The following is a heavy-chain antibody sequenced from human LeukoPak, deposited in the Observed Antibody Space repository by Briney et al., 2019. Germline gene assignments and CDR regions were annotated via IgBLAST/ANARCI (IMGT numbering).Heavy chain of an antibody. CDR3: ATKYSSSRGNYYYYYMDV. CDR1: GGSFSGYH. CDR2: INHSGST. D-gene: IGHD6-6*01. V-gene: IGHV4-34*01. J-gene: IGHJ6*03. Sequence: SETLSLTCAVYGGSFSGYHWSWIRQPPGKGLEWIGEINHSGSTNYNPSLKSRVTISVDTSKNQFSLKLSSVTAADTAVYYCATKYSSSRGNYYYYYMDVWGKGTTVTVSS.